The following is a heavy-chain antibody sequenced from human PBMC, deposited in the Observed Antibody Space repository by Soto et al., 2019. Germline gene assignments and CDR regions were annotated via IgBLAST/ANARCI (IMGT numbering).Heavy chain of an antibody. J-gene: IGHJ4*02. D-gene: IGHD6-19*01. CDR1: GFTFSNAW. CDR2: IKDKTEGETT. Sequence: EVQLVESGGGLLKPGGSLRLSCAASGFTFSNAWMNWVRQAPGKGLEWVGRIKDKTEGETTDYAAPVKGRFSISRDDSENTLYLQMNSLRTDDTAVYYCTTAAKIGWHPFDYWGQGTLVTVSS. V-gene: IGHV3-15*01. CDR3: TTAAKIGWHPFDY.